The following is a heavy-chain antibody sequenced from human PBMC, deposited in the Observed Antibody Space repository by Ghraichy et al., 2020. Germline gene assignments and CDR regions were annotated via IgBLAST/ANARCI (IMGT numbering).Heavy chain of an antibody. CDR3: ARVMAVRLFDY. J-gene: IGHJ4*01. CDR1: GGSISSYY. CDR2: IYYSGST. D-gene: IGHD2-8*01. V-gene: IGHV4-59*01. Sequence: SETLSLTCTVSGGSISSYYWSWIRQPPGKGLEWIGDIYYSGSTNYNPSLKSRVTISVDTSKNQFSLKLSSVTAADTAVYYCARVMAVRLFDYWGQGTLVTVSS.